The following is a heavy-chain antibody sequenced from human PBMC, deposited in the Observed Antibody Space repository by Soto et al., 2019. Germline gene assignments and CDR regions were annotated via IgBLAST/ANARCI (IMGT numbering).Heavy chain of an antibody. V-gene: IGHV3-30*04. D-gene: IGHD6-6*01. J-gene: IGHJ6*02. CDR3: ARGGGSAARREGDYYYGVDV. CDR1: GFTFRNYA. Sequence: QVQLVESGGGVVQPGRSLRVSCAASGFTFRNYAIHWVRQAPGQGLEWVAVISVDGRNKYYADSVKGRVTISRDKSTNTAYLQMSSLRGEDTAVYYCARGGGSAARREGDYYYGVDVWGQGTSVTVSS. CDR2: ISVDGRNK.